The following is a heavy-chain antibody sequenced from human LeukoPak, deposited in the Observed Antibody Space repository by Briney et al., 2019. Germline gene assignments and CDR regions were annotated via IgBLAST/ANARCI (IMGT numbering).Heavy chain of an antibody. CDR3: ARHRYYYRSGSYYGAPYYMDV. CDR1: GGSISSSSYY. Sequence: SETLSLTCTVSGGSISSSSYYWGWIRQPPGKGLEWIGSIYYSGSTYYNPSLKSRVTISVDTSKNQFSLKLSSVTAADTAVNYCARHRYYYRSGSYYGAPYYMDVWGKGTTVTISS. CDR2: IYYSGST. V-gene: IGHV4-39*01. D-gene: IGHD3-10*01. J-gene: IGHJ6*03.